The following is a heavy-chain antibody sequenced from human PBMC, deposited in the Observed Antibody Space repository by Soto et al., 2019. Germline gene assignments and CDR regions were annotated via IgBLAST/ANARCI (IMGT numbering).Heavy chain of an antibody. CDR1: GFTFSSYA. V-gene: IGHV3-23*01. J-gene: IGHJ4*02. Sequence: EVQLLESGGGLVQPGGSLRLSCAASGFTFSSYAMSWVRQAPGKGLEWVSAISGSGGSTYYADSVKGRFTISRDNSKNTLYLQMNSLRAEDTAVYYCATAPYYDILTDTLGYWGQGTLVTVSS. CDR2: ISGSGGST. D-gene: IGHD3-9*01. CDR3: ATAPYYDILTDTLGY.